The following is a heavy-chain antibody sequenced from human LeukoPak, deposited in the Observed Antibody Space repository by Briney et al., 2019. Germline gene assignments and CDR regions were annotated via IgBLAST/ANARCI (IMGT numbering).Heavy chain of an antibody. Sequence: PSETLSLTCTVSGGSISSYYWSWIRQPAGKGLEWIGRIYTSGSTNYNPSLKSRVTMSVDTSKNQFSLKLSSVTAADTAVYYCARDGISPYYDSSGYYDYWGQGTLVTVSS. V-gene: IGHV4-4*07. D-gene: IGHD3-22*01. CDR1: GGSISSYY. J-gene: IGHJ4*02. CDR3: ARDGISPYYDSSGYYDY. CDR2: IYTSGST.